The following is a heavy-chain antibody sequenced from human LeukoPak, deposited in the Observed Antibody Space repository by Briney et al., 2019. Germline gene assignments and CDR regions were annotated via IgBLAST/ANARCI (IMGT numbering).Heavy chain of an antibody. CDR3: ARGSITGLDP. D-gene: IGHD2/OR15-2a*01. V-gene: IGHV1-8*01. J-gene: IGHJ5*02. CDR1: GYTFTSYD. CDR2: MHPHSGNT. Sequence: ASVKVCCKASGYTFTSYDINWVRPATGQGLEWMGWMHPHSGNTGYAQKFQGRATMTRNTSISTAYMELSSLRSEDTAVYYCARGSITGLDPWGQGSLVTVSS.